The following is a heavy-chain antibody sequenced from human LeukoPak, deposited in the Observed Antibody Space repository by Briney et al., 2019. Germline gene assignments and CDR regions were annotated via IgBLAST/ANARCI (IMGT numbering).Heavy chain of an antibody. CDR1: GGSFSGYY. CDR2: INHSGST. V-gene: IGHV4-34*01. J-gene: IGHJ4*02. CDR3: ARGSNRYYFDY. Sequence: SETLSLTCAVYGGSFSGYYWSWIRQPPGKGLEWIGEINHSGSTNYNPSLKSRVTISVDTSKSQFSLKLSSVSAADTAVYYCARGSNRYYFDYWGQGTLVTVSS.